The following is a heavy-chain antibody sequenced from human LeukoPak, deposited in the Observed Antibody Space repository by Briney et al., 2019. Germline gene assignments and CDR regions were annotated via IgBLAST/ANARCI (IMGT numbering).Heavy chain of an antibody. D-gene: IGHD6-19*01. Sequence: GEALKISCKGSGYSFTTYWIGWVRQVPGKGLEWMGIIYPGDSDTRYSPSFQGQVTISADKSISTAYLQWSSLKASDTAMYYCARSPVAGNEGWFDPWGQGTLVTVSS. CDR2: IYPGDSDT. J-gene: IGHJ5*02. CDR1: GYSFTTYW. CDR3: ARSPVAGNEGWFDP. V-gene: IGHV5-51*01.